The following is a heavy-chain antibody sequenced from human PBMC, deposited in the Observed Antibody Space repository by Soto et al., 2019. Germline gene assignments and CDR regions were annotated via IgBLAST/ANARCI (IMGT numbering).Heavy chain of an antibody. Sequence: EVQLLESGGGLVQPGGSLRLSCAASGFTFSSYAMSWVRQAPGKGLEWVSAISGSGGSTYCADSVKGRFTISRDNSKNTLYLQMNSLRAEDTAVYYCAKGESYYYYGMDVWGQGTTVTVSS. J-gene: IGHJ6*02. V-gene: IGHV3-23*01. CDR3: AKGESYYYYGMDV. CDR1: GFTFSSYA. CDR2: ISGSGGST.